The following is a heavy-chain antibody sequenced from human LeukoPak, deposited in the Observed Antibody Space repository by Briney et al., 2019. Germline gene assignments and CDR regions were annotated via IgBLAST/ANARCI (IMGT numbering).Heavy chain of an antibody. CDR3: AGQWASYFDY. Sequence: SETLSLTCTVSGGSISSYYWIWIRQPPGKGLEWIGYIYYSGSTNYNPSLKSRVTISVDTSKNQFSLKLSSVTAADTAVYYCAGQWASYFDYWGQGTLVTVSS. V-gene: IGHV4-59*01. CDR1: GGSISSYY. CDR2: IYYSGST. J-gene: IGHJ4*02. D-gene: IGHD1-26*01.